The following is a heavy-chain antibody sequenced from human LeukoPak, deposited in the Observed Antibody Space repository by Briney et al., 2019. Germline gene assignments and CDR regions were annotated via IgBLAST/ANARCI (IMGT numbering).Heavy chain of an antibody. V-gene: IGHV1-8*01. J-gene: IGHJ6*02. CDR3: ARVHHSSSWYRNYGMDV. CDR1: GYTFTSYD. Sequence: ASVKVSCKASGYTFTSYDINWVRQATGQGLEWMGWMNPNSGNTGYAQKFQGRVTMTRNTSISTAYMELSSLRSEDTAVYYCARVHHSSSWYRNYGMDVWGQGTTVTVSS. CDR2: MNPNSGNT. D-gene: IGHD6-13*01.